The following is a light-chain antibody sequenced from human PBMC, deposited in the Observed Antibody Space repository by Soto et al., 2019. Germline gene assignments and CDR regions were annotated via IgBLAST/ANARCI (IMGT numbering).Light chain of an antibody. V-gene: IGKV3-15*01. Sequence: EIVMTQSPATLSVSPGERATLSCRASQSVSSNLAWYQQKPGQAPRLLIYGASTRATGIPARFSGSGSGTEFTRTISSLQSEDFAVYYCQQYNNWPWTFSQGTKVEIK. CDR1: QSVSSN. J-gene: IGKJ1*01. CDR2: GAS. CDR3: QQYNNWPWT.